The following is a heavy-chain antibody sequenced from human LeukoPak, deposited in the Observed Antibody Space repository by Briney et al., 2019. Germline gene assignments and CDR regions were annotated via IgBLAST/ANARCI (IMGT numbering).Heavy chain of an antibody. V-gene: IGHV3-33*01. J-gene: IGHJ4*02. CDR2: IWYDGSNK. CDR1: GFTFSSYG. D-gene: IGHD4-23*01. CDR3: ARDGTATTVAMDY. Sequence: GGSLRLSCAASGFTFSSYGMYWVRQAPGKGLEWVAVIWYDGSNKYYADSVKGRFTISRDNSKNTLYLQMNSLRAEDTAVYYCARDGTATTVAMDYWGQGTLVTVSS.